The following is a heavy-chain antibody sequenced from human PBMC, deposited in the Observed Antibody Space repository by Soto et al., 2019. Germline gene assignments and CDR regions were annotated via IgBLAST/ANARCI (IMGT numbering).Heavy chain of an antibody. CDR3: ARVRYTPNRYCSGGSCWRIFDY. V-gene: IGHV4-34*01. J-gene: IGHJ4*02. CDR2: INHSGST. Sequence: SETLSLTCAVYGGSFSGYYWSWIRQPPGKGLEWIGEINHSGSTNYNPSLKSRVTISVDTSKNQFSLKLSSVTAADTAVYYCARVRYTPNRYCSGGSCWRIFDYWGQGTLVTVSS. D-gene: IGHD2-15*01. CDR1: GGSFSGYY.